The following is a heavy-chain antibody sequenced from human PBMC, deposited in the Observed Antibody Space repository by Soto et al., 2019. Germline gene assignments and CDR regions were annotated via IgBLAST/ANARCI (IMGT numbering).Heavy chain of an antibody. V-gene: IGHV3-33*01. Sequence: GGSLRLSCEVSGFTFSSYGMHWVRQAPGKGLEWVAVIWYDGSNTYYADSVKGRFTISRDNSKNTLYLQVNSLTAEDTAVYFCARALRIAYWGQGTLVTVSS. J-gene: IGHJ4*02. CDR2: IWYDGSNT. CDR1: GFTFSSYG. CDR3: ARALRIAY.